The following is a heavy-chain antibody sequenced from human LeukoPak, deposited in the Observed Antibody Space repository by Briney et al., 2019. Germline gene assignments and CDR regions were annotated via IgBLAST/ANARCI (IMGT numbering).Heavy chain of an antibody. V-gene: IGHV1-2*02. CDR1: GYTFTGYY. Sequence: ASVKVSCMASGYTFTGYYMHWVRQAPGQGLEWMVWINPNSGGTNYAQKFEGRVTMTRDTSISTAYIELSRLRPDDTAVYYCARVWLGSSWDLSPRYYFDYWGQGTLVTVSS. CDR3: ARVWLGSSWDLSPRYYFDY. CDR2: INPNSGGT. J-gene: IGHJ4*01. D-gene: IGHD6-13*01.